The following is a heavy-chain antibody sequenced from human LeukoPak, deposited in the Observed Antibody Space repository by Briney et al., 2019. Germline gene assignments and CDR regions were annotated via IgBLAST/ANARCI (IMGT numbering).Heavy chain of an antibody. V-gene: IGHV1-2*02. J-gene: IGHJ6*01. CDR3: ARKDGGRDGMDV. CDR1: GYTFPDYY. D-gene: IGHD4-23*01. CDR2: LKPNTLVT. Sequence: ASVKVSCRASGYTFPDYYMHWVRQAPGQGLAWMEWLKPNTLVTKYAQHFQGRVCMTWDTSISTGYMDLHSLTSDDTAVYYCARKDGGRDGMDVWGQGTTVTVSS.